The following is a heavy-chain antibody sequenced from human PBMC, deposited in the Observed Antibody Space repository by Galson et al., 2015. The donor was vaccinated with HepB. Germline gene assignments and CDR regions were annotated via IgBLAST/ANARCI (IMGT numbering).Heavy chain of an antibody. CDR2: ISGGGASA. J-gene: IGHJ4*02. D-gene: IGHD2-2*02. CDR1: GFTFNSYA. V-gene: IGHV3-23*01. Sequence: SLRLSCAASGFTFNSYAMSWVRQAPGKGLEWVSAISGGGASAYYADSVKGRFTISRDNSKNTLYLQMHSLRAEDTAVYYCAKRHCNSANCYTTVLDNWGQGTLVTVSS. CDR3: AKRHCNSANCYTTVLDN.